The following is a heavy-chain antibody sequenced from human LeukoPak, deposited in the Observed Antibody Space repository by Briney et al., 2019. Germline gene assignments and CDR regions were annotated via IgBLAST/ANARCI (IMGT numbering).Heavy chain of an antibody. CDR2: ISYDGSNK. V-gene: IGHV3-30*19. D-gene: IGHD3-10*01. Sequence: GGSLRLSCAASGFTFNSHGMHWVRQAPGKGLEWVAVISYDGSNKYYADSVKGRFTISRDNSKNTLYLQMNSLRAEDTAVYYCAREDYGSGSYRYYFDYWGQGTLVTVSS. J-gene: IGHJ4*02. CDR3: AREDYGSGSYRYYFDY. CDR1: GFTFNSHG.